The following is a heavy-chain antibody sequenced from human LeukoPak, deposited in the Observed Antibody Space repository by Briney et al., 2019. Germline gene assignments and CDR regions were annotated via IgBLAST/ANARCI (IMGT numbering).Heavy chain of an antibody. CDR1: GFTFKNSW. CDR3: ARWVCSSTSCYYFDY. D-gene: IGHD2-2*01. V-gene: IGHV3-74*01. Sequence: GGSLRLSCAASGFTFKNSWMHWVRQAPGKGPVWVSRISDGGSSTTYADSVKGRFTISRDNVQNSLYLQMNSLRAEDTAVYYCARWVCSSTSCYYFDYWGQGTLVVVSS. J-gene: IGHJ4*02. CDR2: ISDGGSST.